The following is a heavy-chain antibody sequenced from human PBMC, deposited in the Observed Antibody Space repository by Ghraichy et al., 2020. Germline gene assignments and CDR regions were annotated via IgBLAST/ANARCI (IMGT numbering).Heavy chain of an antibody. D-gene: IGHD3-3*01. CDR1: GFTFSSYA. J-gene: IGHJ3*02. CDR3: ARSRITIFGVVTPGGAFDI. V-gene: IGHV3-30*04. Sequence: LSLTCAASGFTFSSYAMHCVRQAPGKGLEWVAVISYDGSNKYYADSVKGRFTISRDNSKNTLYLQMNSLRAEDTAVYYCARSRITIFGVVTPGGAFDIWGQGTMVTVSS. CDR2: ISYDGSNK.